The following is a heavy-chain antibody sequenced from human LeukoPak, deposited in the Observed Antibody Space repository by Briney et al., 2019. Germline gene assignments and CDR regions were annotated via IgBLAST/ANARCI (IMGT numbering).Heavy chain of an antibody. CDR3: ATDLSVGDYLWFDP. D-gene: IGHD4-17*01. J-gene: IGHJ5*02. CDR2: FDPEDGET. Sequence: ASVKVSCKVSGYTLTELSMHWVRQAPGKGLEWMGGFDPEDGETIYGQKFQGRVTMTEDTSTDTAYMELSSLRSEDTAVYYCATDLSVGDYLWFDPWGQGTLVTVSS. CDR1: GYTLTELS. V-gene: IGHV1-24*01.